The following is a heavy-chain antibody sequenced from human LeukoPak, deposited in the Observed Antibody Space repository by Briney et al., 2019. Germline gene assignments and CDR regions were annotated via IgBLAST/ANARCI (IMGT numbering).Heavy chain of an antibody. J-gene: IGHJ1*01. CDR1: GGSISSYY. CDR2: FSASGNS. Sequence: SETLSLTCTVSGGSISSYYWSWIRQPPGKGLEWIGRFSASGNSNYNPSLKSRLTISVDTSKNQFSLKLSSVTAADTAVYYCARVVQSTDSSGFYLPEYFQHWGQGTLVTVSS. V-gene: IGHV4-4*08. D-gene: IGHD3-22*01. CDR3: ARVVQSTDSSGFYLPEYFQH.